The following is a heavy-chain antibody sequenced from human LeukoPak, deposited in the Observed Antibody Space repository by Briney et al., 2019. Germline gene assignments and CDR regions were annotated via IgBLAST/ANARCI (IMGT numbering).Heavy chain of an antibody. V-gene: IGHV3-33*01. D-gene: IGHD6-19*01. J-gene: IGHJ4*02. CDR3: ARDFGEQWLAY. Sequence: GGSLRLSCAASGFTFSSYGMHWVRQAPGKGLEWVAVIWYDGSNKYYADSVKGRFTISRDNSKNTLYLQMNSLRAEDTAVYYCARDFGEQWLAYWGQGTLVTVSS. CDR1: GFTFSSYG. CDR2: IWYDGSNK.